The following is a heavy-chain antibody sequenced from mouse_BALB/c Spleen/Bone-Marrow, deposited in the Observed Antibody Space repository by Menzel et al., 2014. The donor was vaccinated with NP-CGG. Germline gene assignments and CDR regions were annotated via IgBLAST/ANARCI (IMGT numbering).Heavy chain of an antibody. CDR1: GFNIKDTY. D-gene: IGHD1-1*01. J-gene: IGHJ1*01. CDR2: IDPANGNT. Sequence: VQLKESGAELVKPGASVKLSCTASGFNIKDTYMHWVKQRPEQGLEWIGRIDPANGNTKYDPKFQGKATITADTSSSTAYLQLSSLTSEDTAVYYCARGYGSSYGTGYFDVWGAGTTVTVSS. CDR3: ARGYGSSYGTGYFDV. V-gene: IGHV14-3*02.